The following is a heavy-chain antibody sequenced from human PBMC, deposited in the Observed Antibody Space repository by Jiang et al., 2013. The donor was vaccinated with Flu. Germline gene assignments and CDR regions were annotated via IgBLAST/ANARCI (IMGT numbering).Heavy chain of an antibody. CDR2: IIPIFGTA. Sequence: SEAEVKKTGSSVKVSCKTSGGTFSNYAMSWVRQAPGQGLEWIGGIIPIFGTANYAQKFQGRVTIAADKSTSTVYMELSSLRSEDTAMYYCVRASSDCVSISCPFDY. V-gene: IGHV1-69*06. CDR3: VRASSDCVSISCPFDY. CDR1: GGTFSNYA. D-gene: IGHD2-2*01. J-gene: IGHJ4*01.